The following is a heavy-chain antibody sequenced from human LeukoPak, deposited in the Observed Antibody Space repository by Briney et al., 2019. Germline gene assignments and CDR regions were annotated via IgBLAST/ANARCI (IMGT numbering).Heavy chain of an antibody. V-gene: IGHV4-38-2*02. Sequence: SETLSLTCTVSGYSISSGYYWGWIRQPPGKGLEWIGTIYHSGSTYYNPSLKSRVTISVDTSKNQFSLKLSSVTAADTAVYYCARYSGHNWFDPWGQGTLVTVSS. J-gene: IGHJ5*02. CDR1: GYSISSGYY. CDR3: ARYSGHNWFDP. D-gene: IGHD5-12*01. CDR2: IYHSGST.